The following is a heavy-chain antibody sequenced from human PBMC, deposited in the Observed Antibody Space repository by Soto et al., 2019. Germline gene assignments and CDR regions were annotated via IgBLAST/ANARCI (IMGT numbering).Heavy chain of an antibody. V-gene: IGHV3-30*18. Sequence: GGSLRLSCAASGFTFSSYGMHWVRQAPGKGLEWVAVISYDGSNKYYADSVKGRFTISRDNSKNTLYLQMNSLRAEDTAVYYCAKDSCVGEAFPPDYYDSSGSPVGCDYFDYWGQGTLVTVSS. D-gene: IGHD3-22*01. CDR2: ISYDGSNK. CDR1: GFTFSSYG. J-gene: IGHJ4*02. CDR3: AKDSCVGEAFPPDYYDSSGSPVGCDYFDY.